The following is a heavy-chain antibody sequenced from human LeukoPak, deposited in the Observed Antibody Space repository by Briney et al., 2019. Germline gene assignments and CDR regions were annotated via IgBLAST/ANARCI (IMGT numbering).Heavy chain of an antibody. V-gene: IGHV3-23*01. D-gene: IGHD2-2*01. J-gene: IGHJ4*02. CDR2: TGSTGVST. Sequence: PGGSLRLSCAVSGFTFSDYAMSWVRQAPGKGLEWVSGTGSTGVSTFYADSVKGRFTVSRDNSKNTLSLQMNSLRAEDTAVYYCAKDPGVVPAHYFDYWGQGTLVTVSS. CDR3: AKDPGVVPAHYFDY. CDR1: GFTFSDYA.